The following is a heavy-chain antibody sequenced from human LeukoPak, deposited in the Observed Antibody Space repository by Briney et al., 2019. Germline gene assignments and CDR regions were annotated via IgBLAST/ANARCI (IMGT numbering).Heavy chain of an antibody. D-gene: IGHD1-26*01. CDR2: GGNSGGT. CDR3: AKNGQSGFSFDP. CDR1: GGSLNSYY. J-gene: IGHJ5*02. V-gene: IGHV4-34*01. Sequence: PSETLSLTCAVYGGSLNSYYWSWIRQPPGKGLEWIGEGGNSGGTKFNPSLKSRVTISADTSKNQFSLKLSSVTAADTAVYYCAKNGQSGFSFDPWGQGTLVTVSS.